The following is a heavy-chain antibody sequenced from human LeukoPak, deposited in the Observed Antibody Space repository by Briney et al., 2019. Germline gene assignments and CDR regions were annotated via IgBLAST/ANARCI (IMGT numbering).Heavy chain of an antibody. CDR1: GGTFSSYA. V-gene: IGHV1-69*04. CDR2: IIPILGIA. D-gene: IGHD4-17*01. Sequence: SVKVSCKASGGTFSSYAISWVRQAPGQGLEWMGRIIPILGIANYAQKFQGRVTITADKSTSTAYMELSSLRSEDTAVYYCARVGTVTTGAPYYFDYWGQGTLVTVSS. CDR3: ARVGTVTTGAPYYFDY. J-gene: IGHJ4*02.